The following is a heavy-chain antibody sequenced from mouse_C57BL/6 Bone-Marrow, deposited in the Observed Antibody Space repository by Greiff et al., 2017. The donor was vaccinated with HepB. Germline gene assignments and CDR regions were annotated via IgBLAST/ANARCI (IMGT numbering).Heavy chain of an antibody. J-gene: IGHJ4*01. D-gene: IGHD2-4*01. CDR1: GYTFTSYW. CDR3: ARMITSYAMDY. Sequence: QVQLQQPGAELVKPGASVKLSCKASGYTFTSYWMHWVKQRPGQGLEWIGNIYPSDSETHYNQKFKDKATLTVDKSSSTAYMQLSSLTSEDSAVYYCARMITSYAMDYWGQGTSVTVSS. CDR2: IYPSDSET. V-gene: IGHV1-61*01.